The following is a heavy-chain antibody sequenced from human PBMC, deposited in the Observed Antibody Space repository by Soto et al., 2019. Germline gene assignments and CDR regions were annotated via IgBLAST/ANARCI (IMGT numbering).Heavy chain of an antibody. V-gene: IGHV4-30-4*01. CDR2: IYYSGST. D-gene: IGHD3-3*01. CDR3: ARILGFLEWFDNPDYYYYGMDV. CDR1: GGSISSGGYY. J-gene: IGHJ6*02. Sequence: SETLSLTWTVSGGSISSGGYYWSWIRQPPGKGLEWIGYIYYSGSTYYNPSLKSRVTISVDTSKNQFSLKLSSVTAADTAVYYCARILGFLEWFDNPDYYYYGMDVWGQGTTVTVSS.